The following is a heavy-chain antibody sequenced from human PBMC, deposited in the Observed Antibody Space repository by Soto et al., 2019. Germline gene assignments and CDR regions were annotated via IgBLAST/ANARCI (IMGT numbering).Heavy chain of an antibody. V-gene: IGHV3-23*01. CDR3: ARDPNGDYIGAFEI. D-gene: IGHD4-17*01. J-gene: IGHJ3*02. CDR2: IRGTGGGA. CDR1: GFTFSNYA. Sequence: EVQLLASGGGSVQSGGSLRLSCAASGFTFSNYAMTGVRQVPGKGLEWVSSIRGTGGGASYADSVKGRFTISRDNPKSTLYLQMESLRAEDAAVYYCARDPNGDYIGAFEIWGQGTVVAVSS.